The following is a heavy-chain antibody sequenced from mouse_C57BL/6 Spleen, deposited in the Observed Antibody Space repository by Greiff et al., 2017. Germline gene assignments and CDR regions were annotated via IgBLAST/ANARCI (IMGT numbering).Heavy chain of an antibody. J-gene: IGHJ3*01. CDR3: ASRGDYVFAY. V-gene: IGHV1-42*01. D-gene: IGHD2-4*01. CDR1: GYSFTGYY. CDR2: INPSTGGT. Sequence: EVQLQQSGPELVKPGASVKISCKASGYSFTGYYMNWVKQSPEKSLEWIGEINPSTGGTTYNQKFKAKATLTVDKSSSTAYMQLKSLTSEDSAVYYCASRGDYVFAYWGQGTLVTVSA.